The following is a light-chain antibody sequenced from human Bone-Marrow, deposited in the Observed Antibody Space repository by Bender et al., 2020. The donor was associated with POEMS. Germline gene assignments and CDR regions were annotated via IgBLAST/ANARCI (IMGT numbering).Light chain of an antibody. CDR3: AVWDDSLNGWV. Sequence: QSVLTQPPSASGTPGQRVTISCSGSSSNIGSHYVYWYQQLPGTAPELLIYRDNQRPSGVPDRFSGSKSGTSASLAISGLQSEDEADYYCAVWDDSLNGWVFGGGTKLTVL. CDR1: SSNIGSHY. J-gene: IGLJ3*02. V-gene: IGLV1-47*01. CDR2: RDN.